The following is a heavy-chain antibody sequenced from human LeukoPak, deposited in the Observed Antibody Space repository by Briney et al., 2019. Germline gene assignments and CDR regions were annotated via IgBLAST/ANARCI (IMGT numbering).Heavy chain of an antibody. CDR3: ARSGSSWYYFDY. J-gene: IGHJ4*02. CDR1: GGSISTYY. D-gene: IGHD6-13*01. CDR2: IYYSGST. V-gene: IGHV4-59*08. Sequence: ALETLSLTCTVSGGSISTYYWSWIRQPPGKGLEWIGYIYYSGSTNYNPSPRSRVTISIDTSKNQFSLKLSSVTAADTAVYYCARSGSSWYYFDYWGQGTLVTVSS.